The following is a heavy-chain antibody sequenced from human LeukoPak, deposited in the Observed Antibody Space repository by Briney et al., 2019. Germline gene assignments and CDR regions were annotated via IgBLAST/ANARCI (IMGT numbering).Heavy chain of an antibody. Sequence: ASVKVSCKASGYTFTGYYMHWVRQAPGQGLEWMGWINPNSGGTNYAQKFQGRVTMTRDTSISTAYMELSSLRSEDTAVYYCARGDTAMVKTYYMDVWGKGTTVTISS. V-gene: IGHV1-2*02. CDR1: GYTFTGYY. D-gene: IGHD5-18*01. J-gene: IGHJ6*03. CDR2: INPNSGGT. CDR3: ARGDTAMVKTYYMDV.